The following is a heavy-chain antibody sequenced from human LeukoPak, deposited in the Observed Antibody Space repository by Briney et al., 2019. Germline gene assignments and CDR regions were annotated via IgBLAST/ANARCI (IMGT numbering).Heavy chain of an antibody. CDR3: AKDLTLSSTTVY. CDR2: ISGSGGST. Sequence: GGSLRLSCAASGFTFSGYAMSWVRQAPGKGLEWVSAISGSGGSTYYADSVKGRFTISRDDSKNTLYLQMNSLRAEDTAVYYCAKDLTLSSTTVYWGQGTLVTVSS. D-gene: IGHD2-2*01. V-gene: IGHV3-23*01. CDR1: GFTFSGYA. J-gene: IGHJ4*02.